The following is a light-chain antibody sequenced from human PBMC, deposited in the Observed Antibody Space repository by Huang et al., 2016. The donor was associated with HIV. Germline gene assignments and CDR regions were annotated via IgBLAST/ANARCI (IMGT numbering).Light chain of an antibody. Sequence: DIQMTQSPSSVSASVGDRVTITCRASQDIGSYVAWYQQKPGKAPKVLIYAASSLESGVPIRFTGSGFGTHFALTIDSLQPEDFATYYCQQGNSFPLTFGGGTKVQI. CDR2: AAS. J-gene: IGKJ4*01. V-gene: IGKV1-12*01. CDR3: QQGNSFPLT. CDR1: QDIGSY.